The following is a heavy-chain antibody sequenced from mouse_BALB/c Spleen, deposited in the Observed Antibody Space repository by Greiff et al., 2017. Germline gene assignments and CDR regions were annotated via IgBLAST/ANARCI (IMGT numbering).Heavy chain of an antibody. D-gene: IGHD1-1*01. J-gene: IGHJ1*01. Sequence: VQLKEPGGGVVKPGGSLKLSCAASGFAFSSYDMNWVRQTPEKRLEWVAYISSGGGRTYYPHTVKGRITISRDNAKNTLYLQMSSLKSEDTAIYCCAREGGSNWYLDVWGAGATVSVSS. V-gene: IGHV5-12-1*01. CDR2: ISSGGGRT. CDR3: AREGGSNWYLDV. CDR1: GFAFSSYD.